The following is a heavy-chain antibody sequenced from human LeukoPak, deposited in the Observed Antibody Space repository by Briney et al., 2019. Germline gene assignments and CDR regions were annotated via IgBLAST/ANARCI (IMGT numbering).Heavy chain of an antibody. V-gene: IGHV3-15*01. D-gene: IGHD2/OR15-2a*01. CDR2: VKSKPDGGTT. Sequence: PGGSLRLSCAASGFTFSSAWMIWVRQVPGRGLEWVARVKSKPDGGTTDYAAPVKGRFTISRDDSRNTLYLLMNSLKTEDTAVYYCTTFLHWGQGILVTVSS. J-gene: IGHJ4*02. CDR3: TTFLH. CDR1: GFTFSSAW.